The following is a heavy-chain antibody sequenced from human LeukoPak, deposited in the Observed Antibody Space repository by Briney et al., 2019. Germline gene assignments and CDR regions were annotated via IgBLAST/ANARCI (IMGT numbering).Heavy chain of an antibody. J-gene: IGHJ4*02. D-gene: IGHD3-10*01. CDR3: ARSTVDSPYYYGSGTPAIDY. CDR1: GGTFSSYA. Sequence: SVKVSCKASGGTFSSYAISWVRQAPGQGLEWMGGIIPIFGTANYAQKFQGRVTITTDESTSTAYMELSSLRSEDTAVYYCARSTVDSPYYYGSGTPAIDYWGQGTLVTVSS. V-gene: IGHV1-69*05. CDR2: IIPIFGTA.